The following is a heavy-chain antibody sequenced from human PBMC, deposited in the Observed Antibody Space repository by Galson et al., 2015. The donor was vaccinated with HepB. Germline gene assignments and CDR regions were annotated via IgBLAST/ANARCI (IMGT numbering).Heavy chain of an antibody. V-gene: IGHV3-33*08. D-gene: IGHD2-8*02. CDR2: IWYDGSNK. CDR3: ARAGVSGGSNTGYYYYYMDV. CDR1: GFTFSSYG. J-gene: IGHJ6*03. Sequence: SLRLSCAASGFTFSSYGMHWVRQAPGKGLEWVAVIWYDGSNKYYADSVKGRFTISRDNSKNTLYLQMNSLRAEDTAVYYCARAGVSGGSNTGYYYYYMDVWGKGTTVTVSS.